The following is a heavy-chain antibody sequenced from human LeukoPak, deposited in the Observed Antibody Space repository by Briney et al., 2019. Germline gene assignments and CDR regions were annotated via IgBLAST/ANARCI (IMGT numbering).Heavy chain of an antibody. D-gene: IGHD5-18*01. J-gene: IGHJ4*02. CDR2: ISGSGGST. CDR3: AKDQTRGYSYVYYFDY. CDR1: GFTFSSYA. V-gene: IGHV3-23*01. Sequence: GGSLRLSCAASGFTFSSYAMSWVRQAPGKGLEWVSAISGSGGSTYYADSVKGRFTISRDNSKNTLYPRMNSLRAEDTAVYYCAKDQTRGYSYVYYFDYWGQGTLVTVSS.